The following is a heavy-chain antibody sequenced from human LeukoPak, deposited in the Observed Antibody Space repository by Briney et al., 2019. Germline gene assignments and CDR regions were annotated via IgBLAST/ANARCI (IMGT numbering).Heavy chain of an antibody. D-gene: IGHD3-10*01. Sequence: GGSLRLSCAASGFTFSSYEMNWVRQAPGKGLEWVSSISSSSYTYYADSVKGRFTISRDNAKNSLYLQMNSLRAEDTAVYYCARAMVRGVIMNYWGQGTLVTVSS. J-gene: IGHJ4*02. CDR1: GFTFSSYE. V-gene: IGHV3-21*01. CDR2: ISSSSYT. CDR3: ARAMVRGVIMNY.